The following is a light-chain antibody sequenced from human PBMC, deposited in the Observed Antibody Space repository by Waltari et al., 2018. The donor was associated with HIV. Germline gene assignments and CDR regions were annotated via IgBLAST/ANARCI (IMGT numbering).Light chain of an antibody. V-gene: IGLV3-21*04. CDR2: CKS. CDR3: QVWDSSNDHVL. Sequence: SYALTPPPSASVAPGAAAIISCGGRTIGSKSVHWYKQQPGQAPVLVVRCKSDRAPGFPDPFSGSNSGHTATLTLTRVEAGDEADYYCQVWDSSNDHVLFGGGTELTVL. CDR1: TIGSKS. J-gene: IGLJ3*02.